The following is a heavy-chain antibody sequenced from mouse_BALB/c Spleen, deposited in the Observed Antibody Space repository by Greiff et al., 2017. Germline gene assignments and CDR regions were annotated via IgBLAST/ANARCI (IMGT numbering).Heavy chain of an antibody. J-gene: IGHJ4*01. CDR1: GFAFSSYD. D-gene: IGHD2-1*01. V-gene: IGHV5-12-1*01. Sequence: EVQLQQSGGGLVKPGGSLKLSCAASGFAFSSYDMSWVRQTPEKRLEWVAYISSGGGSTYYPDTVKGRFTISRDNAKNTLYLQMSSLKSEDTAMYYCARHGNYERVYYAMDYWGQGTSVTVSS. CDR2: ISSGGGST. CDR3: ARHGNYERVYYAMDY.